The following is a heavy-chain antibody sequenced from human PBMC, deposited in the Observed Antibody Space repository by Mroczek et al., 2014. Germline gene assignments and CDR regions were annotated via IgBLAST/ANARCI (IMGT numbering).Heavy chain of an antibody. D-gene: IGHD2-2*01. CDR3: ARYCSSTSCYQGFDY. V-gene: IGHV4-30-4*01. CDR2: IYYSGST. CDR1: GGSISSGDYY. Sequence: VQLLESGPGLVKPSQTLSLTCTVSGGSISSGDYYWSWIRQPPGKGLEWIGYIYYSGSTYYNPSLKSRVTISVDTSKNQFSLKLSSVTAADTAVYYCARYCSSTSCYQGFDYWGQGTLVTVSS. J-gene: IGHJ4*02.